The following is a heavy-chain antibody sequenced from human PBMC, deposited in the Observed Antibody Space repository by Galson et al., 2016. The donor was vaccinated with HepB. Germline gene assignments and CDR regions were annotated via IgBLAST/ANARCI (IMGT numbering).Heavy chain of an antibody. Sequence: SLRLSCAASGFIVSRKYMSWARQAPGEGLEWVSVIFSGDATYYRDSVKGRFTISRDISRNTLYLQINNLRAEDTAVYYCEAYSDPFDLWGQGTMVTVSS. CDR1: GFIVSRKY. CDR3: EAYSDPFDL. D-gene: IGHD3-16*01. V-gene: IGHV3-53*01. J-gene: IGHJ3*01. CDR2: IFSGDAT.